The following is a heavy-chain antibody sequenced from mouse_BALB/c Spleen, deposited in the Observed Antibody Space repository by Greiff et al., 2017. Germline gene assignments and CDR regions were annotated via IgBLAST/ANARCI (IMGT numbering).Heavy chain of an antibody. CDR3: ARGIYYYGRTWFAY. CDR2: IYPYNGGT. D-gene: IGHD1-1*01. Sequence: VQLQQSGPELVKPGASVKISCKASGYTFTDYNMHWVKQSHGKSLEWIGYIYPYNGGTGYNQKFKSKATLTVDNSSSTAYMELRSLTSEDSAVYYCARGIYYYGRTWFAYWGQGTLVTVSA. V-gene: IGHV1S29*02. CDR1: GYTFTDYN. J-gene: IGHJ3*01.